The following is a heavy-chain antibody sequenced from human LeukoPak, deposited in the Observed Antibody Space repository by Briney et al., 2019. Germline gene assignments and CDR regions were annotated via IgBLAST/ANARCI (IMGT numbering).Heavy chain of an antibody. V-gene: IGHV4-4*07. Sequence: SETLSLTCTVSGDSISNYYWSWIRQPAGRGLEWIGRIYTSGSTNYNPSLKSRVTMSVDTSKNQFSLKLSSVTAADTAVYYCARGDCSSTSCSSFYGMDVWGQGTTVTVSS. CDR1: GDSISNYY. J-gene: IGHJ6*02. CDR3: ARGDCSSTSCSSFYGMDV. CDR2: IYTSGST. D-gene: IGHD2-2*01.